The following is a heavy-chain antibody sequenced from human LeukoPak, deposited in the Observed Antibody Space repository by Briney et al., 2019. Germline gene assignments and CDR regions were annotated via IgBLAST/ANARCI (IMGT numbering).Heavy chain of an antibody. J-gene: IGHJ6*04. CDR1: GFIFSSYW. V-gene: IGHV3-7*03. CDR2: IKEDGSEK. D-gene: IGHD2-2*01. CDR3: ARRALRYCSSTSCPAQYYGVDV. Sequence: GGSLRLSCAASGFIFSSYWMCWVRQAPGKGLEWVANIKEDGSEKYYVDSVKGRFTISRDNAKNSLYLQTNSLRAEDTAVYYCARRALRYCSSTSCPAQYYGVDVWGKGTMVTVSS.